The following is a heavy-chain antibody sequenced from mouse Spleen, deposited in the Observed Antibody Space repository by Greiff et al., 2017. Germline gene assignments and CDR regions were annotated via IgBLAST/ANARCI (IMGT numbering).Heavy chain of an antibody. Sequence: LVESGAELVRPGVSVKISCKGSGYTFTDYAMHWVKQSHAKSLEWIGVISTYYGDASYNQKFKGKATMTVDKSSSTAYMELARLTSEDSAIYYCAREPTGAAWFAYWGQGTLVTVSA. V-gene: IGHV1S137*01. CDR3: AREPTGAAWFAY. D-gene: IGHD4-1*02. CDR1: GYTFTDYA. J-gene: IGHJ3*01. CDR2: ISTYYGDA.